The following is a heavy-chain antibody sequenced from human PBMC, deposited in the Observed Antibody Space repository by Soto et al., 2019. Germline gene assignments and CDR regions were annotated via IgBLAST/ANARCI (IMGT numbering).Heavy chain of an antibody. CDR3: ARLGDDYDAFDI. D-gene: IGHD3-10*01. J-gene: IGHJ3*02. CDR2: INAGNGNT. CDR1: GYTFTSYA. Sequence: ASVKVSCKASGYTFTSYAMHWVRQAPGQRLEWMGWINAGNGNTKYSQKFQGRVTITRDTSASTAYMELSSLRSEDTAVYYCARLGDDYDAFDIWGQGTMVTVSS. V-gene: IGHV1-3*01.